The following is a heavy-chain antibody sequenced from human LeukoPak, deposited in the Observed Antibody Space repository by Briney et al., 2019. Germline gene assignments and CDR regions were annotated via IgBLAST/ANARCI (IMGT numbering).Heavy chain of an antibody. D-gene: IGHD3-9*01. CDR1: GFIFRKYA. J-gene: IGHJ4*02. V-gene: IGHV3-23*01. Sequence: PGGSLRLSCAASGFIFRKYAMSWVRLAPGKGLEWVSAITDTGDTTYYADPVKGRFTISRDNSKNALYVEMNTLRAEDTAVYYCVKWGDYDILTGYYVPDFWGQGTLVTVSS. CDR2: ITDTGDTT. CDR3: VKWGDYDILTGYYVPDF.